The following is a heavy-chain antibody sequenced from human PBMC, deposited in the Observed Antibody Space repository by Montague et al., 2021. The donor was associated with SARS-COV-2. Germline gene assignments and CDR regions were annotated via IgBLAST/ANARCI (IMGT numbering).Heavy chain of an antibody. J-gene: IGHJ6*02. D-gene: IGHD3-22*01. CDR1: GGSISNYY. CDR2: IYYSGST. Sequence: SETLSLTCTVSGGSISNYYWSWIRQPPGRGLEWIGYIYYSGSTDYSPSLKSRVTISLDMSKNQFSLKVTSVTAADTAVYYCARGGGYYNYGLDVWGQGTTVTVSS. V-gene: IGHV4-59*01. CDR3: ARGGGYYNYGLDV.